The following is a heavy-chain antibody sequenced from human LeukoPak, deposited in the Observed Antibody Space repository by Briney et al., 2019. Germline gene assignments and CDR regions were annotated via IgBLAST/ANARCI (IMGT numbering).Heavy chain of an antibody. D-gene: IGHD2-21*02. V-gene: IGHV3-30*18. CDR2: VSCGGYTT. J-gene: IGHJ4*02. CDR3: TKEHRPFGCGGDSFSGDFDY. Sequence: GGSLRLSCAASGFTFSDYGMHWVRQAPGKGLEWVAVVSCGGYTTYYLDSVKGRFTISRDNSNNIMYLQMNSLRPEDTAVYFCTKEHRPFGCGGDSFSGDFDYWGRGTLVTVSS. CDR1: GFTFSDYG.